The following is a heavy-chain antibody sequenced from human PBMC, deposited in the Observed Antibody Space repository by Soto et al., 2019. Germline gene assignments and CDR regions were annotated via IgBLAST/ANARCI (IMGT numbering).Heavy chain of an antibody. V-gene: IGHV4-39*01. J-gene: IGHJ5*02. CDR3: ARHSYYDFWSGYYTRPPNNWFDP. CDR1: GGSISSSSYY. CDR2: IYYSGST. D-gene: IGHD3-3*01. Sequence: SETLSLTCTVSGGSISSSSYYWGWIRQPPGKGLEWIGSIYYSGSTYYNPSLKSRVTISVDTSKNQFSLKLGSLTAAEPAVYYCARHSYYDFWSGYYTRPPNNWFDPWGQGTLVTVSS.